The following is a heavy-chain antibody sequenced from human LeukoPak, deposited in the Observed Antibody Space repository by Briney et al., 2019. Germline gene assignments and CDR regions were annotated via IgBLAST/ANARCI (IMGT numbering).Heavy chain of an antibody. Sequence: GGSLRLSCVASGFTFSNYEMLWVRQRTVGGLEWVSAIGSTGATYYADSVQGRFTISRDDAKTSLYLQMNSLRAGDTAVYFCARDLGTGSVYTNRFDPWGQGTLVTVSS. D-gene: IGHD5/OR15-5a*01. CDR1: GFTFSNYE. CDR3: ARDLGTGSVYTNRFDP. V-gene: IGHV3-13*01. J-gene: IGHJ5*02. CDR2: IGSTGAT.